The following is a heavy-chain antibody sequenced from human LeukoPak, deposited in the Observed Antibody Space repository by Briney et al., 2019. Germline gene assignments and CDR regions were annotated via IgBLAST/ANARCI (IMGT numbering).Heavy chain of an antibody. D-gene: IGHD1-26*01. Sequence: PGGSLRLSCAASGFTSSDYYMIWLRQAPGKGREWMAYISSSGSSIQYAESVRGRFTISRDNAKTSLYLQMNSLRAEDTSVYYCARSPQWELPDYWGQGTLVTVSS. J-gene: IGHJ4*02. V-gene: IGHV3-11*04. CDR2: ISSSGSSI. CDR1: GFTSSDYY. CDR3: ARSPQWELPDY.